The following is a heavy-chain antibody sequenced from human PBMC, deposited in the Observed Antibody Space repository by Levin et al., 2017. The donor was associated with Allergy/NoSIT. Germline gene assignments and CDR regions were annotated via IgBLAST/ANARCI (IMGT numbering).Heavy chain of an antibody. CDR3: ASSLAGPHGGRTFDY. J-gene: IGHJ4*02. CDR2: INPSGGST. D-gene: IGHD4-23*01. CDR1: GYTFTRYY. V-gene: IGHV1-46*01. Sequence: VASVKVSCKASGYTFTRYYFHWVRQAPGQGLEWMGIINPSGGSTSYLENFQGRVTMTRDTSASTVYMEVSSLRSEDTAVYYCASSLAGPHGGRTFDYWGQGTLVTVSS.